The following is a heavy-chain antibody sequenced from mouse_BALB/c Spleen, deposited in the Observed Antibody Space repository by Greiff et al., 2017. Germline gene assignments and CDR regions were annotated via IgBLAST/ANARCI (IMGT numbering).Heavy chain of an antibody. D-gene: IGHD2-14*01. CDR3: VRQYYRYDGAWFAY. Sequence: EVKVVESGGGLVQPKGSLKLSCAASGFTFNTYAMNWVRQAPGKGLEWVARIRSKSNNYATYYADSVKDRFTISRDDSQSMLYLQMNNLKTEDTAMYYCVRQYYRYDGAWFAYWGQGTLVTVSA. V-gene: IGHV10-1*02. J-gene: IGHJ3*01. CDR2: IRSKSNNYAT. CDR1: GFTFNTYA.